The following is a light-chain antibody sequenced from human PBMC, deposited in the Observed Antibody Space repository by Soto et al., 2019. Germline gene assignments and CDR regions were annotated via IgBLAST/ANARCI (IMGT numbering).Light chain of an antibody. Sequence: DIVMTQSSDSLAVSLGERATINCKSSQSVLYSSNNKNYLAWYQQKPGQPPKLLIYWASTRESGVPDRFSGSGSGTDFTLTISSLQAEDGAVYYCQQYYSTPNTFGQGTKLEIK. J-gene: IGKJ2*01. CDR2: WAS. V-gene: IGKV4-1*01. CDR3: QQYYSTPNT. CDR1: QSVLYSSNNKNY.